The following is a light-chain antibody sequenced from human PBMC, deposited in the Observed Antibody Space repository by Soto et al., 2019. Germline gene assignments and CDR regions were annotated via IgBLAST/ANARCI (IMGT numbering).Light chain of an antibody. CDR2: GAS. CDR3: QQANGFPHT. J-gene: IGKJ2*01. CDR1: ESVSSNF. V-gene: IGKV3-20*01. Sequence: EIVLTQSPGTLSLSPGERVTLSCRASESVSSNFLAWYQQKPGQAPRLLIYGASSRAAGIPDRFSGSGSGTDFTLTINRVEPEDFATYYCQQANGFPHTFGQGTRLDIK.